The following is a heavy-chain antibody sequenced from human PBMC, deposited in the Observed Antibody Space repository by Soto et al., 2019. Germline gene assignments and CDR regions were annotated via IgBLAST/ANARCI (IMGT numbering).Heavy chain of an antibody. CDR2: IYHSGST. J-gene: IGHJ5*02. V-gene: IGHV4-30-2*01. CDR3: ARVFIMIVVEHGWFVP. CDR1: GGSISSGGYS. Sequence: SETLSLTCAVSGGSISSGGYSWSWIRQPPGKGLEWIGYIYHSGSTYYNPSLKSRVTISVDRSKNQFSLKLSSVTAADTAVYYCARVFIMIVVEHGWFVPWGQGTLVTGSS. D-gene: IGHD3-22*01.